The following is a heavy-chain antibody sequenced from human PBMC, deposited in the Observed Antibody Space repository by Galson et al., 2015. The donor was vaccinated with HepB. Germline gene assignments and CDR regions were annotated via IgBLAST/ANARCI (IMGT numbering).Heavy chain of an antibody. Sequence: SLRLSCAASGFTFSSYAMHWVRQAPGKGLEWVAVISYDGSNKYYADSVKGRFTISRDNSKNTLYLQMNSLRAEDTAVYYCARGPTVVTPYFDYWGQGTLVTVSS. D-gene: IGHD4-23*01. V-gene: IGHV3-30*04. J-gene: IGHJ4*02. CDR2: ISYDGSNK. CDR3: ARGPTVVTPYFDY. CDR1: GFTFSSYA.